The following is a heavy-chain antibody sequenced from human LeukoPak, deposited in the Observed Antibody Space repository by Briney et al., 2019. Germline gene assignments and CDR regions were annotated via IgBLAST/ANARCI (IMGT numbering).Heavy chain of an antibody. Sequence: GGSLRLXCAASGFTFSSYWMSWVRQAPGKGLEWVANIKQDGSEKYYVGSVKGRFTISRDNAKNSLYLQINSLRAEDTAVYYCAKDLSYGSNWFDPWGQGTLVTVSS. D-gene: IGHD5-18*01. CDR3: AKDLSYGSNWFDP. J-gene: IGHJ5*02. CDR1: GFTFSSYW. CDR2: IKQDGSEK. V-gene: IGHV3-7*01.